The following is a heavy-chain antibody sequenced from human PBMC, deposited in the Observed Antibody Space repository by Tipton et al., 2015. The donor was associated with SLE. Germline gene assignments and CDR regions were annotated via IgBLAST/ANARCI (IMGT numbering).Heavy chain of an antibody. Sequence: PLRLSCAASGFTFSGYEMNWVRQAPGRGLEWISYISSSGSNIYYADSVKGRVTSSRDNAKNSLFLQVNSLRAEDTAVYYCARWVSGYADYWGQGTLVTVSS. CDR2: ISSSGSNI. CDR1: GFTFSGYE. D-gene: IGHD5-12*01. CDR3: ARWVSGYADY. J-gene: IGHJ4*02. V-gene: IGHV3-48*03.